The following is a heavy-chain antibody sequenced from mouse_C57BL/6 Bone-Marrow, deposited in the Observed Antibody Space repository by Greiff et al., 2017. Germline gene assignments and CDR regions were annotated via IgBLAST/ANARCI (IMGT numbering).Heavy chain of an antibody. J-gene: IGHJ2*01. CDR1: GYTFTSYG. CDR2: IYMGNGYT. CDR3: AEGAFDY. V-gene: IGHV1-58*01. Sequence: VQLQQSGAELVRPGSSVKMSCKTSGYTFTSYGINWVKQRPGQGLEWIGYIYMGNGYTEYNEKFKGKATLTSDTSSSTASMQISSLTSEDSAIYFCAEGAFDYWGQGTTLTVSS.